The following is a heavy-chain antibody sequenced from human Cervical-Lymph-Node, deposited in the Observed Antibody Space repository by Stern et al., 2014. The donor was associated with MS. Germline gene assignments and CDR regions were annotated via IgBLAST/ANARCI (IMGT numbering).Heavy chain of an antibody. V-gene: IGHV4-31*11. Sequence: QLQLQESGPGLVKPSETLSLTCAVSGGSITTGGYYWSWIRQLPGKGLEWMGYIYHNGITYYKPSLESRLTISADTSKNQFSLKLSSVTAADTAVYYCATLGIKSDYWGQGTLVTVSS. D-gene: IGHD1-26*01. CDR1: GGSITTGGYY. CDR2: IYHNGIT. CDR3: ATLGIKSDY. J-gene: IGHJ4*02.